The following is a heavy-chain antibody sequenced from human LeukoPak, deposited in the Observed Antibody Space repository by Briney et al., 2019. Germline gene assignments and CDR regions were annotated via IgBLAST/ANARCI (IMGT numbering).Heavy chain of an antibody. V-gene: IGHV3-20*04. CDR1: GFTFDDYG. CDR3: ARRSSGLSYYYYYYMDV. D-gene: IGHD5-12*01. J-gene: IGHJ6*03. CDR2: INWNGGST. Sequence: GGSLRLSCTVSGFTFDDYGMSWVRQAPGKGLEWVSGINWNGGSTGYADSVKGRFTISRDNAKNSLYLQMNSLRAEDTALYYCARRSSGLSYYYYYYMDVWGKGTAVTVSS.